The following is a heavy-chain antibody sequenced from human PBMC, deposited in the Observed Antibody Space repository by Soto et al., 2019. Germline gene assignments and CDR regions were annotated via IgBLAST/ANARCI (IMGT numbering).Heavy chain of an antibody. CDR2: ISSSGGHI. CDR1: GFTFSSYT. D-gene: IGHD2-15*01. CDR3: AGDRAAEGLFDY. J-gene: IGHJ4*02. V-gene: IGHV3-21*01. Sequence: GGSLRLSCAASGFTFSSYTMNWVRQAPGKGLEWVSSISSSGGHIYYGDSVKGRFTISRDNAKNSLYLQMNSLRAEDTAVYYCAGDRAAEGLFDYWGQGTLVTVSS.